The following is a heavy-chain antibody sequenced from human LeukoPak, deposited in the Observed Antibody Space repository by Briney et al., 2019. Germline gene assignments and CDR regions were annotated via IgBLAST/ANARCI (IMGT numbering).Heavy chain of an antibody. V-gene: IGHV3-23*01. CDR1: EFTFSSYA. Sequence: GGSLRLSSAASEFTFSSYAMSWVRQAPGKGLEWVSAISGSGGSTNYADSVKGQFTISRDNSKNTLYLQMNSLRAEDTAVYYCAKDGDFWSGYYFDYWGQGTLVTVSS. CDR3: AKDGDFWSGYYFDY. CDR2: ISGSGGST. D-gene: IGHD3-3*01. J-gene: IGHJ4*02.